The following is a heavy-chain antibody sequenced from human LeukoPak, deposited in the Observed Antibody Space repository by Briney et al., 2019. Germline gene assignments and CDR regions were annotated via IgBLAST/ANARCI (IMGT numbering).Heavy chain of an antibody. V-gene: IGHV4-39*01. Sequence: KTSETLSLTCTVSGGSISSSSYYWGWIRQPPGKGLEWIGSIYYSGSTYYNPSLKSRVTISVDTSKNQFSLKLSSVTAADTAVYYCARRVGANDYWGQGTLVTVSS. D-gene: IGHD1-26*01. CDR2: IYYSGST. J-gene: IGHJ4*02. CDR1: GGSISSSSYY. CDR3: ARRVGANDY.